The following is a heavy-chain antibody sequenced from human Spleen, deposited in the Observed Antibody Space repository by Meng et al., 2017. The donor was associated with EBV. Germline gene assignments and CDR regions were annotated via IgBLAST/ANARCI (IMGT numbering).Heavy chain of an antibody. Sequence: VQLQQLVAGLLKPSEPLSLTCAVYGVSFSDFYWSWIRQPPGKGLEWIGEINHSGTTNYNPSLKSRLTISVDTSKNQFSLKMNSVTAADTAVYYCARVRLAAGTYYFDYWGQGTLVTVSS. D-gene: IGHD6-13*01. CDR3: ARVRLAAGTYYFDY. CDR2: INHSGTT. J-gene: IGHJ4*02. V-gene: IGHV4-34*01. CDR1: GVSFSDFY.